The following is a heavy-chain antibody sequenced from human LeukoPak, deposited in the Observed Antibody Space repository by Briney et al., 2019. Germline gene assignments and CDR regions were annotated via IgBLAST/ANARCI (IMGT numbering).Heavy chain of an antibody. D-gene: IGHD2/OR15-2a*01. Sequence: PGGSLRLSCAASGFTFSGFSMHCVRQAPGKGLEYVSAINGNGDSTFYADSVKGRFTISRDNSKNTVYLQMGSLRGEDMALYFCARIGGEYFYDLWGQGTLVTVSS. J-gene: IGHJ5*02. CDR2: INGNGDST. CDR3: ARIGGEYFYDL. CDR1: GFTFSGFS. V-gene: IGHV3-64*02.